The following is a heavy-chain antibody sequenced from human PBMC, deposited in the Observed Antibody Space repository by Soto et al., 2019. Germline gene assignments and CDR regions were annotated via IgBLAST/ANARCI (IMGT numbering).Heavy chain of an antibody. D-gene: IGHD5-18*01. CDR2: ISAYNGNT. J-gene: IGHJ6*02. CDR1: GYTFTSYG. Sequence: QVQLVQSGAEVKKPGASGKVSCKASGYTFTSYGISWVRQAPGQGLEWMGWISAYNGNTNYAQKLQGRVTMTTDTSTSTAYMELRSLRSDDTAVYYCARVKYSPPYYYCYGMDVWGQGTTVTVSS. CDR3: ARVKYSPPYYYCYGMDV. V-gene: IGHV1-18*01.